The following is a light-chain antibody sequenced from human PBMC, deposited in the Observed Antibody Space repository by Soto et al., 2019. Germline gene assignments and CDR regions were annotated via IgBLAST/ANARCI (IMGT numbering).Light chain of an antibody. V-gene: IGKV1-39*01. J-gene: IGKJ5*01. CDR1: QSISNY. CDR3: QQSYTTPPIT. CDR2: GAS. Sequence: DIHMTQSPSSLSASVGARVTITFRASQSISNYLNWYQQRLGKAPKLLIFGASTLQSGVPPRFSGSGSGTEFTLTISGLQPEDFATYYCQQSYTTPPITFGQGTRLEIK.